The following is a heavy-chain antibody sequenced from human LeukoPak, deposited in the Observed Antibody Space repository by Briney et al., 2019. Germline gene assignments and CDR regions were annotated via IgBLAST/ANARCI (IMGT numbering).Heavy chain of an antibody. CDR1: GGTFSSYA. CDR3: ASEWELNYFDY. V-gene: IGHV1-69*05. Sequence: SVKVSCKASGGTFSSYAISWVRQAPGQGLEWMGRIIPIFGTANYAQKFQGRVTITTDESTSTAYMELSSLRSEDTAVYYCASEWELNYFDYWGQGTLVTVSS. CDR2: IIPIFGTA. J-gene: IGHJ4*02. D-gene: IGHD1-26*01.